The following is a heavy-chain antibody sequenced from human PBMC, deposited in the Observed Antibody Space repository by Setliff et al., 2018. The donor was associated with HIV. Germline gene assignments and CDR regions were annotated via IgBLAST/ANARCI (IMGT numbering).Heavy chain of an antibody. J-gene: IGHJ4*02. V-gene: IGHV4-38-2*01. CDR1: GYSISSGYY. CDR2: IHHSGTT. Sequence: PSETLSLTCAVSGYSISSGYYWAWIRQSPGKGLDWIGSIHHSGTTYYNPSLKSRVTISVDTTTNQVSLQVNSVTAVDTAVYYCARVPHRVVGTTTLLYHFDYWGLGTLVTVSP. CDR3: ARVPHRVVGTTTLLYHFDY. D-gene: IGHD1-26*01.